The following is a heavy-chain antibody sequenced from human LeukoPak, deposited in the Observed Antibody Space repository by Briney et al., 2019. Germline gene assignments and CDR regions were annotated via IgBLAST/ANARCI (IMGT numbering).Heavy chain of an antibody. D-gene: IGHD3-10*01. CDR3: ARDRPYYGSGSYYHDY. J-gene: IGHJ4*02. CDR2: ISSSSSTI. Sequence: TGGSLRLSCAASGFSFSRYTMNWVRQAPGKGLEWVSYISSSSSTIYYADSVKGRFTISRDNAKNSLSLQMNSMRDEDTAVYYCARDRPYYGSGSYYHDYWGQGTLVTVSS. V-gene: IGHV3-48*02. CDR1: GFSFSRYT.